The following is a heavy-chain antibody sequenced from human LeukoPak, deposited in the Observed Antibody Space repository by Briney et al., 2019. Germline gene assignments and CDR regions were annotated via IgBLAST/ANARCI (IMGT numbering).Heavy chain of an antibody. V-gene: IGHV3-53*01. J-gene: IGHJ5*02. CDR2: MYDGGTT. CDR3: ARGSGRGWPLDR. D-gene: IGHD6-19*01. CDR1: GVIVSRNF. Sequence: GGSLRLSCAASGVIVSRNFMSWVRQAPGKGLQWVAIMYDGGTTDYSDSVRGRFHISRDSYNHTLSLQINRLRAEDTAVYYCARGSGRGWPLDRWGQGALVTVSS.